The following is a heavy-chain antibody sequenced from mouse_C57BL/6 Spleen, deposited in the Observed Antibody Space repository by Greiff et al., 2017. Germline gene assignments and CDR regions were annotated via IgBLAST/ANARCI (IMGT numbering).Heavy chain of an antibody. CDR1: GYTFTSYW. J-gene: IGHJ2*01. Sequence: QVQLQQPGAELVKPGASVKLSCKASGYTFTSYWMHWVKQRPGRGLEWIGRIDPYSGGTKYNEKFKGKATLTADKSSSTAYMQLSSLTSEYAAVYYCAIIDYWGQGTTLTVSS. CDR3: AIIDY. V-gene: IGHV1-72*01. CDR2: IDPYSGGT.